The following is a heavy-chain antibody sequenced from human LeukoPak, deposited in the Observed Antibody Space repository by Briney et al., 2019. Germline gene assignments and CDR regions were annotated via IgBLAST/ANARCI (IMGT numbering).Heavy chain of an antibody. CDR2: INPNSGGT. CDR1: GYTFTGYY. CDR3: ARLRQQLVNWFDP. J-gene: IGHJ5*02. D-gene: IGHD6-13*01. Sequence: ASVKVSCKASGYTFTGYYMHWVRQAPGQGLEWMGWINPNSGGTNYAQKFQGWVTMTRDTSISTAYMELSSLRSEDTAVYYCARLRQQLVNWFDPWGQGTLVTVSS. V-gene: IGHV1-2*04.